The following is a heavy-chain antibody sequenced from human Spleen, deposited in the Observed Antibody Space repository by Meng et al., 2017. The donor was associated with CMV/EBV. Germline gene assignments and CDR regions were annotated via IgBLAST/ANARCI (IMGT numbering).Heavy chain of an antibody. CDR3: ARVPYRSSSGEYFYYHGMDV. CDR1: GFTFSDYA. V-gene: IGHV3-21*01. D-gene: IGHD6-6*01. CDR2: ISRSSSHI. J-gene: IGHJ6*02. Sequence: GGSLRLSCAASGFTFSDYAMNWVRQAPGKGLEWVSSISRSSSHIYYLDSVKGRFTISRDNAKNSLYLEMTSPRPEDTAVYYCARVPYRSSSGEYFYYHGMDVWGQGTTVTVSS.